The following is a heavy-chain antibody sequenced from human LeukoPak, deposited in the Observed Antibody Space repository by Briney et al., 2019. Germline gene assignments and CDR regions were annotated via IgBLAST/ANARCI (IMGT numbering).Heavy chain of an antibody. CDR3: ARAEAAAFGY. CDR1: GGSISSYY. Sequence: PSETLSLTCTVSGGSISSYYWSWIRQPPGKGLEWIGYIYYSGSTYYNPPLKSRVTISVDTSKNQFSLKLSSVTAADTAVYYCARAEAAAFGYWGQGTLVTVSS. D-gene: IGHD6-13*01. V-gene: IGHV4-59*08. CDR2: IYYSGST. J-gene: IGHJ4*02.